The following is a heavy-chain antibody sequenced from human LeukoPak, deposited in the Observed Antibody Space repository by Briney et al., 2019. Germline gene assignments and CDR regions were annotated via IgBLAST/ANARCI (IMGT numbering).Heavy chain of an antibody. Sequence: ASVKVSCKGSGYTFTDYYIHWVRRAPGQGLEWMGWIDPRSGGTRCTQKFQGRVTMTRDTSISTVYLDLSGMTFDDTALYYCATDNYGTLDYWGQGTLVTVSS. D-gene: IGHD3-16*01. J-gene: IGHJ4*02. V-gene: IGHV1-2*02. CDR3: ATDNYGTLDY. CDR1: GYTFTDYY. CDR2: IDPRSGGT.